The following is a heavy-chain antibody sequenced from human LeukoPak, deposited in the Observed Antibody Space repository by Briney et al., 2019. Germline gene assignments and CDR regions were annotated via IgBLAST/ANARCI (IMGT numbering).Heavy chain of an antibody. V-gene: IGHV1-46*01. J-gene: IGHJ4*02. CDR3: ARDRQLWLQRFDY. CDR1: GYTFTSYY. D-gene: IGHD5-18*01. CDR2: INPSGGST. Sequence: ASVKVSCKASGYTFTSYYMHWVRQAPGQGLEWMGIINPSGGSTSYAQKFQGRVTMARDTSTSTVYMELSGLRSEDTAVYYCARDRQLWLQRFDYWGQGTLVTVSS.